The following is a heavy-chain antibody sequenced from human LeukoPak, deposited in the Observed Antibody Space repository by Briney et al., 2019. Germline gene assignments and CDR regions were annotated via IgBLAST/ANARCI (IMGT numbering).Heavy chain of an antibody. Sequence: GGSLRLSCEASGFIFNGYTMNWVRQAPGKGLEWVSFISSSGSNIYYSDSVKGRFTISRDNSKNTLYLQMNSLRAEDTAVYYCARRAGAYSHPYDYWGQGTLVTVSS. CDR3: ARRAGAYSHPYDY. D-gene: IGHD4/OR15-4a*01. CDR1: GFIFNGYT. V-gene: IGHV3-21*04. J-gene: IGHJ4*02. CDR2: ISSSGSNI.